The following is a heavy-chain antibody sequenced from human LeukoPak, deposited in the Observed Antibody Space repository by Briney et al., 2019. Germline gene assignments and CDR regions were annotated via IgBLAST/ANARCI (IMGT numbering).Heavy chain of an antibody. CDR1: EDTFSNYY. CDR2: INVSGGSR. Sequence: GASVKVSXKASEDTFSNYYIHWIRQAPGQGLEWMGVINVSGGSRNYGKEFQGRVTQTRDTSTSTVYMELSSLRSEDTAVYYCAGAISPNIGANDTGRHAFDTWGQGTMVTVSS. D-gene: IGHD5-12*01. CDR3: AGAISPNIGANDTGRHAFDT. J-gene: IGHJ3*02. V-gene: IGHV1-46*03.